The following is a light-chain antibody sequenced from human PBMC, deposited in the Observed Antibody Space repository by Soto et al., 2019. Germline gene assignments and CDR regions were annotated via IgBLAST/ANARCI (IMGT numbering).Light chain of an antibody. Sequence: EFVLSQSPGTLSLYPGERATLSCRASQSIHTSLAWYQQKPGQPPRLVVYDSTLRANGVPDRFGGSRSGTEFTLTINNLEPEDFAVYYCQQRNVWPPITFGQGTLLEVK. CDR3: QQRNVWPPIT. V-gene: IGKV3-11*01. J-gene: IGKJ5*01. CDR1: QSIHTS. CDR2: DST.